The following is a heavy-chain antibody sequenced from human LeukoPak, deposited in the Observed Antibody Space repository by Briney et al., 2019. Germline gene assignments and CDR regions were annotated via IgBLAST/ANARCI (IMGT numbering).Heavy chain of an antibody. Sequence: SETLSLTCTVSGVSIRNYYWSWIRQPPGKGLEWIGYVYYSGSTNYNPSLKTRVSISLDTSKNQVSLNLTSVTAADTAVYYCARGGYGDRIDYWGQGTLVSVSS. V-gene: IGHV4-59*01. D-gene: IGHD4-17*01. J-gene: IGHJ4*02. CDR3: ARGGYGDRIDY. CDR1: GVSIRNYY. CDR2: VYYSGST.